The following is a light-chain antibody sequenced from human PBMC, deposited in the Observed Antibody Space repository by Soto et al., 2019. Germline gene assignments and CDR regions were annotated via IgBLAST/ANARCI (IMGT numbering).Light chain of an antibody. CDR1: QSVSSY. CDR3: QQYNNWPSLT. Sequence: EIVSTQSPATLSLSPGERATLSCRASQSVSSYLAWYQQKPGQAPRLLIYDASNRATGIPARFSGSGSGTDFTLTISRLQSEDFAVYYCQQYNNWPSLTFGGGTKVDI. V-gene: IGKV3-11*01. CDR2: DAS. J-gene: IGKJ4*01.